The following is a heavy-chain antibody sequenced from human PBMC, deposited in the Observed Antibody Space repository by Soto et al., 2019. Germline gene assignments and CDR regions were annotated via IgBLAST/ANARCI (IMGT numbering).Heavy chain of an antibody. J-gene: IGHJ4*02. D-gene: IGHD3-22*01. CDR1: GGTFSSYA. CDR2: IIPIFGTA. Sequence: KVSCKASGGTFSSYAISWVRQAPGQGLEWMGGIIPIFGTANYAQKFQGRVTITADESTSTAYMELSSLRSEDTAVYYCARESGGDYYDSSGPPPFDYWGQGTLVTVSS. CDR3: ARESGGDYYDSSGPPPFDY. V-gene: IGHV1-69*01.